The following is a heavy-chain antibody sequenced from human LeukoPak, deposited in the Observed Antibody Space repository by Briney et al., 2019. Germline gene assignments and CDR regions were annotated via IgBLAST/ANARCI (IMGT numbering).Heavy chain of an antibody. Sequence: GTSVKVSCKASGFTFTSSAMQWVRQARGQRLEWIGWIVVGSGNTNYAQKFQERVTITRDMSTSTAYMELSSLRSDDTAVYYCARDLASLGYCSGGSCYYYYYYMDVWGKGTTVTISS. V-gene: IGHV1-58*02. CDR2: IVVGSGNT. CDR3: ARDLASLGYCSGGSCYYYYYYMDV. D-gene: IGHD2-15*01. CDR1: GFTFTSSA. J-gene: IGHJ6*03.